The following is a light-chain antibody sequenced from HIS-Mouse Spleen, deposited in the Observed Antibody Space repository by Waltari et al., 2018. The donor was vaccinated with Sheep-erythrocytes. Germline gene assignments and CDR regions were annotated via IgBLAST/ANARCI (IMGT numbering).Light chain of an antibody. V-gene: IGLV2-11*01. CDR2: DVS. CDR3: CSYAGSYTYV. CDR1: SSDVGGYNY. J-gene: IGLJ1*01. Sequence: QSALTQPRSVSGSPGQSVTISCTGTSSDVGGYNYVSWYQQHPGKAPKRMIYDVSTLASGVPDRFSGSKSGNTASLTISGLQAEDEADYYCCSYAGSYTYVFGTGTKVTVL.